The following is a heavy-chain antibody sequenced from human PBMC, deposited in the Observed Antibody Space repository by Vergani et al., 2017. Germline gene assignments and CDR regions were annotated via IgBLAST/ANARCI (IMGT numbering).Heavy chain of an antibody. CDR2: ISISGDST. CDR3: AKGGLNGNDEXPDY. V-gene: IGHV3-23*04. CDR1: GLAFTTYA. Sequence: EVQLVESGGGLVKPGGSLRLSCATSGLAFTTYAMTWVRHVPGKGLEWVSTISISGDSTYYADSVKGRFTISRDNSKNTLFLQMNSLRAEDTAVYYCAKGGLNGNDEXPDYWGQGTLVTVYS. J-gene: IGHJ4*02. D-gene: IGHD1-1*01.